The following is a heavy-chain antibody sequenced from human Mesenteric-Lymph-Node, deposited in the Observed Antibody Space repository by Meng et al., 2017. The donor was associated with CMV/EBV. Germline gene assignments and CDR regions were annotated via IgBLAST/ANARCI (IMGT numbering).Heavy chain of an antibody. CDR1: GFTFSSYA. CDR2: IWYDGSIK. V-gene: IGHV3-30*02. D-gene: IGHD3-16*01. J-gene: IGHJ6*02. Sequence: GESLKISCAASGFTFSSYAMSWVRQAPGKGLEWVTFIWYDGSIKDYADSVKGRFTISRDTSKNTLYLQMNSLRTEDTAVYYCAKVSGPGAMHHYNDMDVWGQGTTVTVSS. CDR3: AKVSGPGAMHHYNDMDV.